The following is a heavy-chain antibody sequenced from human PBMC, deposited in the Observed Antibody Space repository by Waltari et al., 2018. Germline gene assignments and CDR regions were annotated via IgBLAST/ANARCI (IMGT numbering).Heavy chain of an antibody. CDR2: IYYNGAT. CDR3: ARDRVVPADEPDYYGLDV. J-gene: IGHJ6*02. CDR1: RGSIRSHY. Sequence: QVHLQESGPGQVKPSETLSLTCDVSRGSIRSHYWSWIRRPPGKGLEWIGYIYYNGATNYNPSPMSRVTISVDTAKNQFSLKLGSVTAADTAVYYCARDRVVPADEPDYYGLDVWGQGTTVTVSS. V-gene: IGHV4-59*11. D-gene: IGHD2-2*01.